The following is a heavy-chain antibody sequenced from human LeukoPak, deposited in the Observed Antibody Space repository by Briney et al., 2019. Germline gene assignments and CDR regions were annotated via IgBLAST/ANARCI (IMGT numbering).Heavy chain of an antibody. CDR1: GGSFSGYY. J-gene: IGHJ6*02. Sequence: SETLSLTCAVYGGSFSGYYWSWIRQPPGKGLEWIGEINHSGSTNYNPSLKSRVTISVDTSKNQFSLKLSSVTAADTAVYYCARDAHSCCSSTSCHGGLLATYYYYGMDVWGQGTTVTVSS. V-gene: IGHV4-34*01. CDR2: INHSGST. CDR3: ARDAHSCCSSTSCHGGLLATYYYYGMDV. D-gene: IGHD2-2*01.